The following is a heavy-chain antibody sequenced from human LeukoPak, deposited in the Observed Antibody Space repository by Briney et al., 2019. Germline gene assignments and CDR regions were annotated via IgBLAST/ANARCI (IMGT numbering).Heavy chain of an antibody. CDR1: GFTFSSYW. Sequence: GGSLRLSCAVSGFTFSSYWMHWVRQAPGKGLVWVSRIDRDGSRINYADSVKGRFTISRDNGKNTLFLQMNSLRAEDAAVYYCVKGNDYGGPHYWGQGTLVTVSS. CDR2: IDRDGSRI. J-gene: IGHJ4*02. V-gene: IGHV3-74*01. D-gene: IGHD4-23*01. CDR3: VKGNDYGGPHY.